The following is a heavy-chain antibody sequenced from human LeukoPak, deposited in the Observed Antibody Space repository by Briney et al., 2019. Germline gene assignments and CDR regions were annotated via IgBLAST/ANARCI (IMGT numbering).Heavy chain of an antibody. V-gene: IGHV1-18*01. CDR1: GYTFTSYG. CDR3: ARDRCSGGSCYSQRYFDY. CDR2: ISAYNGNT. J-gene: IGHJ4*02. Sequence: EASVTVSCKASGYTFTSYGISWVRQAPGQGLEWMGWISAYNGNTNYAQKLQGRVTMTTDTSTSTAYMELRSLRSDDTAVYYCARDRCSGGSCYSQRYFDYWGQGTLVTVSS. D-gene: IGHD2-15*01.